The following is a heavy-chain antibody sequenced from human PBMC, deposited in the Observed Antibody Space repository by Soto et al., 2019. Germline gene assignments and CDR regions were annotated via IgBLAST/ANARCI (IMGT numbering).Heavy chain of an antibody. CDR2: VNPNSGGT. V-gene: IGHV1-2*04. D-gene: IGHD2-15*01. CDR3: ATSRDATSGVFDY. J-gene: IGHJ4*02. Sequence: GASVKVSCKASGYTFTGYYMHWVRQAPGQGLEWMGWVNPNSGGTNYAQKFQGWVTMTRDTSISTAYMELSRLRSDDTAVYYCATSRDATSGVFDYCRQDTLLTLSS. CDR1: GYTFTGYY.